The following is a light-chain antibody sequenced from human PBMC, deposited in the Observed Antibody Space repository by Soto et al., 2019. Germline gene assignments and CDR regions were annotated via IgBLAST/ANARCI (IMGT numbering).Light chain of an antibody. CDR3: QRYNRYSQA. CDR1: QTISSW. V-gene: IGKV1-5*03. J-gene: IGKJ1*01. CDR2: KVS. Sequence: DIQMTQSPSTRSGSVGDRVTITCRASQTISSWLAWYQQKQGKAPKLLIYKVSTLKSGVPSTFSGSGSGTEFMITISSLPHDHCATYYCQRYNRYSQAFGQGTKVDIK.